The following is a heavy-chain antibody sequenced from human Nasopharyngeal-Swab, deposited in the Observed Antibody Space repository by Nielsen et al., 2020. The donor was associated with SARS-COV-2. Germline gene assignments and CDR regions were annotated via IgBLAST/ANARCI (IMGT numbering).Heavy chain of an antibody. V-gene: IGHV3-48*03. CDR2: ISSSGSTI. Sequence: GESLKISCAASGFSFSSYNMNWVRQAPGKGPEWVSYISSSGSTIYYADSVKGRFTISRDNVKKSLYLQMNNLRAEDTAVYYCARGLRVLGNFDYWGQGTLVTVSS. J-gene: IGHJ4*02. CDR1: GFSFSSYN. D-gene: IGHD7-27*01. CDR3: ARGLRVLGNFDY.